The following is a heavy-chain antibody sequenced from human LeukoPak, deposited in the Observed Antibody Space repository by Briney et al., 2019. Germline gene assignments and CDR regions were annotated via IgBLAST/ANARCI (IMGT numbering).Heavy chain of an antibody. Sequence: GGSLRLSCAASGFTFSSYWMSWVRQAPGKGLEWVANIKQDGSEKYYVDSVKGRFTISRDNAKNSLYLQMNSLRAEDTAVYYCAKARGGRERGLQPLYFDYWGQGTLVTVSS. J-gene: IGHJ4*02. V-gene: IGHV3-7*03. CDR2: IKQDGSEK. D-gene: IGHD5-24*01. CDR3: AKARGGRERGLQPLYFDY. CDR1: GFTFSSYW.